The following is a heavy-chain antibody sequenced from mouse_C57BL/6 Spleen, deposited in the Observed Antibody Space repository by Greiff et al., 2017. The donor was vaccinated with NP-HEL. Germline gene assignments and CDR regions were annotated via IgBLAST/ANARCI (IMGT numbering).Heavy chain of an antibody. Sequence: EVKLMESGGGLVKPGGSLKLSCAASGFTFSDYGMHWVRQAPEKGLEWVAYISSGSSTIYYADTVKGRFTISRDNAKNTLFLQMTSLRSEDTAMYYCARDLIITTVVAHWYFDVWGTGTTVTVSS. CDR3: ARDLIITTVVAHWYFDV. CDR1: GFTFSDYG. CDR2: ISSGSSTI. D-gene: IGHD1-1*01. J-gene: IGHJ1*03. V-gene: IGHV5-17*01.